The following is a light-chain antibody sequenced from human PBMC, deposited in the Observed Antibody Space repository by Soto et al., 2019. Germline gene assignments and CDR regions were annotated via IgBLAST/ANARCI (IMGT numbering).Light chain of an antibody. CDR3: QQYNNYYT. Sequence: EIVMTQSPATLSVSPGERATLSCRASQSVSSNLAWYQQKPGQAPRLLIYGASTRATGIPARFSGSGSGTEFTLTISSLQSEDFAVYYCQQYNNYYTFGPGTKLEIK. V-gene: IGKV3-15*01. J-gene: IGKJ2*01. CDR1: QSVSSN. CDR2: GAS.